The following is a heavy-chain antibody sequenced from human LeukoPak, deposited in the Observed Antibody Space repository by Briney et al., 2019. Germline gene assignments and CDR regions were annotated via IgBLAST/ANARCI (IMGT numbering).Heavy chain of an antibody. D-gene: IGHD1-26*01. Sequence: PSETLSLTCTVSGGSISSYYWSWIRQPPGKGLEWIGYIYYSGSTNYNPSLKSRVTISVDTSKNQFSLKLSSVTAADTAVYYCARKVGATGFDYWGQGTLVTVSS. V-gene: IGHV4-59*01. CDR2: IYYSGST. J-gene: IGHJ4*02. CDR3: ARKVGATGFDY. CDR1: GGSISSYY.